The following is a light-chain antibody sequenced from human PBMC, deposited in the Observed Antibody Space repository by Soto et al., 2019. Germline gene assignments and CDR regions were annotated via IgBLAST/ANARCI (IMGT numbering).Light chain of an antibody. V-gene: IGKV3-11*01. Sequence: ETVLTQSPATLSLSPGERATLSCRASQSVEKYLAWYQQKPGQAPRLLIYDTFNRATGIPARFSGSGSGTDFTLTISSLEPEDFAIYYCQQRAHWPPITFGQGTRLEMK. CDR1: QSVEKY. CDR2: DTF. J-gene: IGKJ5*01. CDR3: QQRAHWPPIT.